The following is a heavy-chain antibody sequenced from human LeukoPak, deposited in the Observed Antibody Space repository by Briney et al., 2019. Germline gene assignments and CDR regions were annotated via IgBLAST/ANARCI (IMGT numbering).Heavy chain of an antibody. CDR1: GGSISNTNW. J-gene: IGHJ4*02. V-gene: IGHV4-4*02. CDR2: ISHSGNT. Sequence: SETLSLTCAVSGGSISNTNWGSWVRQPPGKGLEWIGEISHSGNTNYNPSLKSRVAISVDNSKNQFSLKMTSVTAADTAVYYCARNFDSWGQGILVTVSS. CDR3: ARNFDS.